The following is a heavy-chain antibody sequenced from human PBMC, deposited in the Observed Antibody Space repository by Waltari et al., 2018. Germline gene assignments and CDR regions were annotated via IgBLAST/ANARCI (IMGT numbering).Heavy chain of an antibody. V-gene: IGHV1-2*02. Sequence: QVQLVQSGAEVNPPGARVKVSCKASGYTFIGYYTHWVRQAPGQGPEWLGWINPDSGDTNYAQNFQGRVTFTSDTSVSSAYMELNRLTSDDTALYYCARGVRSSYGNTLGYWGQGTLVTVSS. D-gene: IGHD5-18*01. CDR1: GYTFIGYY. J-gene: IGHJ4*02. CDR2: INPDSGDT. CDR3: ARGVRSSYGNTLGY.